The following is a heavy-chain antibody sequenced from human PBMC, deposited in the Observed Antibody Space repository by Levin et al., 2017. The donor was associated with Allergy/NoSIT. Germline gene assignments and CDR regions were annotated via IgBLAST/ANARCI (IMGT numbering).Heavy chain of an antibody. CDR2: ISYDGSNK. CDR3: ARDPRVYYYYYGMDV. V-gene: IGHV3-30-3*01. J-gene: IGHJ6*02. Sequence: PGGSLRLSCAASGFTFSSYAMHWVRQAPGKGLEWVAVISYDGSNKYYADSVKGRFTISRDNSKNTLYLQMNSLRAEDTAVYYCARDPRVYYYYYGMDVWGQGTTVTVSS. CDR1: GFTFSSYA.